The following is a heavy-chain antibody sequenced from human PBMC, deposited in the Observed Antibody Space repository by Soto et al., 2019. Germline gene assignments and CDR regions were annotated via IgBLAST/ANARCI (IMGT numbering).Heavy chain of an antibody. Sequence: PSGTLSLTRTFSGCSLSSSSYYWGWIRQPPGKGLEWIGSIYYSGSTYYNPSLKSRVTISVDTSKNQFSLKLSSVTAADTAVYYCARAGYCSGGSCYSGRMRPNNWFDPWGQGTLVTVSS. CDR3: ARAGYCSGGSCYSGRMRPNNWFDP. D-gene: IGHD2-15*01. V-gene: IGHV4-39*01. J-gene: IGHJ5*02. CDR2: IYYSGST. CDR1: GCSLSSSSYY.